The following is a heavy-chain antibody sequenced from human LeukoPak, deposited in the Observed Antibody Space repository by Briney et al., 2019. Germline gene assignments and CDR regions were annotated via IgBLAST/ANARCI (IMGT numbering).Heavy chain of an antibody. V-gene: IGHV3-23*01. CDR3: AKVKFYDSSGYPFDY. D-gene: IGHD3-22*01. J-gene: IGHJ4*02. Sequence: PGGSLRLSCAASGFTFSSYAMSWVRQAPGKGLEWVSAISGSGGSTYYADSVKGRFTISRDNSKNTLYLQMNSLRAEDTAVYYCAKVKFYDSSGYPFDYWGQGTLVTVSS. CDR2: ISGSGGST. CDR1: GFTFSSYA.